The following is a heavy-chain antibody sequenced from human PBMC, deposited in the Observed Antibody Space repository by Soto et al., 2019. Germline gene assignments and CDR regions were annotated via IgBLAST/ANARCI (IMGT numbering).Heavy chain of an antibody. V-gene: IGHV3-11*06. CDR2: IGTNSTYT. CDR1: GFTFSDYY. J-gene: IGHJ4*02. CDR3: GKYPKLTPEVYED. Sequence: SVGSLRLSCAASGFTFSDYYMTWIREAPGKGLEWLSYIGTNSTYTNYADSVKGRFTISRDNAKNSLFLQMNSLRVEDTALYYCGKYPKLTPEVYEDWGRGTLVTVSS. D-gene: IGHD1-20*01.